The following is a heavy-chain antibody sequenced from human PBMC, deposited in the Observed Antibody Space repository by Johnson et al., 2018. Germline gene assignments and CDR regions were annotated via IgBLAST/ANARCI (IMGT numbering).Heavy chain of an antibody. CDR3: SRNAGSYSNDN. J-gene: IGHJ4*02. Sequence: VQLQESGGGLVQPGGTLKLSCAASGFTFSDYAMHWVRQAPGEGLEWVGRIRRKVNSSATAYGASVKGRFTISRDDSKNTAYLQMNSLKTEDTAVYYCSRNAGSYSNDNWGQGTLVTISS. CDR1: GFTFSDYA. CDR2: IRRKVNSSAT. D-gene: IGHD1-26*01. V-gene: IGHV3-73*02.